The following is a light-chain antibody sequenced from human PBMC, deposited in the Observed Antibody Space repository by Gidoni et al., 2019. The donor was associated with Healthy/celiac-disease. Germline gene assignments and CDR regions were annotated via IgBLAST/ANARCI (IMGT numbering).Light chain of an antibody. J-gene: IGKJ4*01. CDR2: AAS. CDR3: KQYNSYPRT. V-gene: IGKV1-16*02. Sequence: DIHMTQSPSSLSASVVDRVTITCRASHGIRNYLAWFQQKQGKAPKYLIYAASSLQSGVPSKFSGSGSGTDFNLTISRLQTEDFATYYCKQYNSYPRTFGGGTKVEIK. CDR1: HGIRNY.